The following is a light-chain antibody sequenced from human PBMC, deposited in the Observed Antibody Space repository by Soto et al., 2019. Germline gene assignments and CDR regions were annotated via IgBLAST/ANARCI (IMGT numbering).Light chain of an antibody. CDR1: SSDVGGYNY. J-gene: IGLJ2*01. Sequence: QSVLTQPASVSGSPGQSITISCTGTSSDVGGYNYVSWYQHHPGKAPKLLIYDVNNRPSGVSDRFPGSKSGNTASLTISGLQTEDEADYYCSSYTSIITVVFGGGTQLTVL. V-gene: IGLV2-14*01. CDR2: DVN. CDR3: SSYTSIITVV.